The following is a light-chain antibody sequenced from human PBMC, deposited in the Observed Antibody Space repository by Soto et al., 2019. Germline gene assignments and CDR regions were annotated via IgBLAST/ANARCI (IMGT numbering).Light chain of an antibody. J-gene: IGKJ1*01. CDR2: GAS. V-gene: IGKV3-20*01. CDR3: QQYGSSFRT. Sequence: EIVLTQSPGTLSLSPGERATLSCRASQSVSSNFLAWYQQKPGQAPRLLLYGASSRATGIPDRFSGSGSGTDVTLTISRLEPEDFAVYHCQQYGSSFRTFGQGTKVEIK. CDR1: QSVSSNF.